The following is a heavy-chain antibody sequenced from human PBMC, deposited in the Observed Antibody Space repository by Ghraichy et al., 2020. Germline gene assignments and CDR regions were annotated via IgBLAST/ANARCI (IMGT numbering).Heavy chain of an antibody. D-gene: IGHD2-2*01. CDR1: GFTFSSYS. V-gene: IGHV3-21*01. J-gene: IGHJ5*02. Sequence: GGSLRLSCAASGFTFSSYSMNWVRQTPGKGLEWVSSIDSSSNYIYYADSVKGRFTISRDNAKNSLYLQMNSLRAEDSAVYYCARHEGSTRWFDPWGQGTLVTVSS. CDR2: IDSSSNYI. CDR3: ARHEGSTRWFDP.